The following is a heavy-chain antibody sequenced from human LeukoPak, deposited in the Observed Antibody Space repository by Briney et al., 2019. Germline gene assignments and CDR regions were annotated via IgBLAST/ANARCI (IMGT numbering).Heavy chain of an antibody. J-gene: IGHJ4*02. CDR2: INPNSGGT. CDR3: ARIGDGWYYFDY. D-gene: IGHD6-19*01. Sequence: ASVKVSCKASGYTFTSHFMHWVRQAPGQGLEWMGWINPNSGGTNYAQKFQGRVTMTRDTSISTAYMELSRLRSDDTAVYYCARIGDGWYYFDYWGQGTLVTVSS. CDR1: GYTFTSHF. V-gene: IGHV1-2*02.